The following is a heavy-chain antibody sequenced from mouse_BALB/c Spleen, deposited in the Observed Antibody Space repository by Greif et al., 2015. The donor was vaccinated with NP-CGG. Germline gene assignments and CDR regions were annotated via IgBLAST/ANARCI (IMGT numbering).Heavy chain of an antibody. CDR1: GFSLTSYG. V-gene: IGHV2-6-2*01. Sequence: VKVVESGPDLVAPSQSLSITCTVSGFSLTSYGVHWVRQPPGKGLEWLVVIWGDGSTTYNSALRSRLSISKDNSKSQVFLKRNSLQTDDTAMYYCARHYYGSSYWYFDVWGAGTTVTVSS. CDR3: ARHYYGSSYWYFDV. D-gene: IGHD1-1*01. CDR2: IWGDGST. J-gene: IGHJ1*01.